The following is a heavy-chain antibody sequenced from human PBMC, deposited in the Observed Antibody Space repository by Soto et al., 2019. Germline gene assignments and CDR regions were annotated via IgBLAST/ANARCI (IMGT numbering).Heavy chain of an antibody. J-gene: IGHJ4*02. V-gene: IGHV4-31*03. CDR2: IYYSGST. CDR1: GGSISSGGYY. Sequence: PSETLSLTCTVSGGSISSGGYYWSWIRQHPGKGLEWIGYIYYSGSTYYNPSLKSRVTISVDTSKNQFSLKLSSVTAADTAVYYCARDRFGHIDYWGQGTLVTVS. CDR3: ARDRFGHIDY. D-gene: IGHD3-10*01.